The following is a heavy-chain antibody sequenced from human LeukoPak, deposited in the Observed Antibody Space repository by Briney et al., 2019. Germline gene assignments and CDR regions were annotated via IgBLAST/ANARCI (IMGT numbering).Heavy chain of an antibody. J-gene: IGHJ6*03. CDR2: IYYSGST. V-gene: IGHV4-59*12. CDR1: GGSISSFY. CDR3: AREATMVRGFIVRYSYYYMDV. Sequence: SESLSLTCTVSGGSISSFYWSWMGRPPGHELGWCGDIYYSGSTDAHTSLRSSGTISVDTSTNQFSLKLRSVAVAPTAVCYCAREATMVRGFIVRYSYYYMDVWGKGTTFT. D-gene: IGHD3-10*01.